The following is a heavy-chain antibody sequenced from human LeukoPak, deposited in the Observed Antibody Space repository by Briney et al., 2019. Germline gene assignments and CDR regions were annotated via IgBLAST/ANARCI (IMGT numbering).Heavy chain of an antibody. V-gene: IGHV1-8*01. D-gene: IGHD6-6*01. CDR3: ASEGSIAARRYYYYYMDV. Sequence: ASVKVSCKASGYPFTSYDINWVRQATGQGLEWMGWMNPNSGNTGYAQKFQGRVTMTRNTSISTAYMELSSLRSEDTTVYYCASEGSIAARRYYYYYMDVWGKGTTVTVSS. J-gene: IGHJ6*03. CDR2: MNPNSGNT. CDR1: GYPFTSYD.